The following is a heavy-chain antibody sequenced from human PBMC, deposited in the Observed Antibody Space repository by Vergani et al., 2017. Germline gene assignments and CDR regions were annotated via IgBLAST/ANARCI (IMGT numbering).Heavy chain of an antibody. J-gene: IGHJ4*02. CDR3: ARRDYGILTGYRY. V-gene: IGHV1-46*03. CDR1: GYTFSNYY. CDR2: INPSGGHT. Sequence: QVQVVQSGAEVKKSGASVKVSCKTSGYTFSNYYMHWVRQAPGQGLEWMGIINPSGGHTYYAQKFQGRVTMTRDTSTSTVYMELSSLRSEDTAIYYCARRDYGILTGYRYWGQGTLVTVSA. D-gene: IGHD3-9*01.